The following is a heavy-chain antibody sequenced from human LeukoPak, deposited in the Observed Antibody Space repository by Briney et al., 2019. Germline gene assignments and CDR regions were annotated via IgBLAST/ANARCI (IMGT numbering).Heavy chain of an antibody. D-gene: IGHD3-3*01. J-gene: IGHJ3*02. Sequence: ASVKVSCKASGYTFTSYDINWVRQATGQGLEWMGWMNPNSGNTGYAQKFQGRVTMTRNTSISTAYMELSSLRSEDTAVYYCARAPVVLWSGSDAAIVIWGQGTMVTVSS. V-gene: IGHV1-8*01. CDR3: ARAPVVLWSGSDAAIVI. CDR1: GYTFTSYD. CDR2: MNPNSGNT.